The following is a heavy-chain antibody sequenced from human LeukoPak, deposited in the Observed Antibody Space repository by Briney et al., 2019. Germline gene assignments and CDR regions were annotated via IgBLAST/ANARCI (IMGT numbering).Heavy chain of an antibody. CDR1: GSLFTSYW. CDR2: IYPGDSDT. V-gene: IGHV5-51*01. CDR3: ARRHGSGSYYFDY. J-gene: IGHJ4*02. Sequence: GGSLKISWKGSGSLFTSYWSGGGRQMPGKGLEGRGIIYPGDSDTRYSPSFQGQVTISADKSISTAYLQWSSLKASDTAMYYCARRHGSGSYYFDYWGQGTLVTVSS. D-gene: IGHD3-10*01.